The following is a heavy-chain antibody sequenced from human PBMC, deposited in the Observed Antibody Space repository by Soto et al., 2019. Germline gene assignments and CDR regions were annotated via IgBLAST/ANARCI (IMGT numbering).Heavy chain of an antibody. J-gene: IGHJ6*02. CDR2: IHGDGLTT. V-gene: IGHV3-74*01. Sequence: EVQLVESGGGLVQSGGSLRLSCAASGFNFSPYWIHWVRQAPGKGLVWVSCIHGDGLTTSYADSVKGRFTISRDNAKNTAYLQMDSLTVEDAAVYYCARDRWYSMEAWGQGTTVTVSS. CDR3: ARDRWYSMEA. CDR1: GFNFSPYW. D-gene: IGHD2-15*01.